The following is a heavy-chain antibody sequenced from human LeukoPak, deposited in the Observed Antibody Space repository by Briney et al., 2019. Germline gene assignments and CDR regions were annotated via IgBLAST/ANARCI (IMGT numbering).Heavy chain of an antibody. J-gene: IGHJ4*02. CDR2: INSNSGGT. V-gene: IGHV1-2*02. CDR1: GYTFTVYY. CDR3: ARECSGTYCGED. D-gene: IGHD1-26*01. Sequence: ASVKVSCKASGYTFTVYYMHWVRQAPGQGLEWMGWINSNSGGTKYAQNFEGRVTMTRDTSITTAYIELSSLRSDDTAIYYCARECSGTYCGEDWGQGTLVTVSS.